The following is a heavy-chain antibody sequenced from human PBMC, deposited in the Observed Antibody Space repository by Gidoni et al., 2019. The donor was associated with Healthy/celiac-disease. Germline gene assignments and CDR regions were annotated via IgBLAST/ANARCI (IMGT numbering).Heavy chain of an antibody. CDR3: ASGRRDGYNWFDP. CDR1: AYTFTSYY. J-gene: IGHJ5*02. CDR2: INPSGGST. D-gene: IGHD5-12*01. V-gene: IGHV1-46*03. Sequence: QVQLVQSGAEVKKPGASVKVPCKAPAYTFTSYYMHWVRQAPGQGLEWMGIINPSGGSTSYAQKFQGRVTMTRDTSTSTVYMELSSLRSEDTAVYYCASGRRDGYNWFDPWGQGTLVTVSS.